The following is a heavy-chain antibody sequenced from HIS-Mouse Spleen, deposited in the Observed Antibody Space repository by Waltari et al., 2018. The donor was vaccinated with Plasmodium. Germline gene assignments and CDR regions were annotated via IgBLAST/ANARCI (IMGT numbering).Heavy chain of an antibody. J-gene: IGHJ2*01. V-gene: IGHV3-7*01. Sequence: EVQLVESGGGLVQPGGSLRLSCAASGFTFSSYWRSWVRQAPGEGLEGVAKRKQDGSEKYYVDSVKGRFTISRDNAKNSLYLQMNSLRAEDTAVYYCASSWYWYFDLWGRGTLVTVSS. CDR2: RKQDGSEK. CDR3: ASSWYWYFDL. D-gene: IGHD6-13*01. CDR1: GFTFSSYW.